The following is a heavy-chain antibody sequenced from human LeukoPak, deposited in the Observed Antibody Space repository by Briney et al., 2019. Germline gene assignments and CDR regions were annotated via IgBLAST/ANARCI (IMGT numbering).Heavy chain of an antibody. D-gene: IGHD2-21*01. J-gene: IGHJ4*02. V-gene: IGHV3-74*01. CDR2: INGDGSST. CDR1: GFIFSSHR. CDR3: ARRLDFDY. Sequence: PGGSLRLSCAASGFIFSSHRMHWVRQAPGKGLVWVSHINGDGSSTNYADSVKGRFTISRNNVKNMLYLQMNTLRAEDTAVYYCARRLDFDYWGRGTLVTVSP.